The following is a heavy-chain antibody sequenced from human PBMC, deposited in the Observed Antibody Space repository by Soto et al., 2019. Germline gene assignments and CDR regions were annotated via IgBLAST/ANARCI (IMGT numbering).Heavy chain of an antibody. CDR2: IIPIFGTA. CDR1: GGTFSSYA. V-gene: IGHV1-69*01. Sequence: QVQLVQSGAEVKKPGSSVKVSCKASGGTFSSYAISWVRQAPGQGLEWMGGIIPIFGTANYAQKFQGRVTITADESTSTAYMERSSLGSEDTAVYYCARDRGLYYDVRLGEVGGNYYYYGMDVWGQGTTVTVSS. D-gene: IGHD3-10*02. CDR3: ARDRGLYYDVRLGEVGGNYYYYGMDV. J-gene: IGHJ6*02.